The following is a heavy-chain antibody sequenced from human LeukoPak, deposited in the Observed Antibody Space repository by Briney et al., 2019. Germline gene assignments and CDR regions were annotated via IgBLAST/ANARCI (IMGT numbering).Heavy chain of an antibody. V-gene: IGHV1-69*05. CDR2: IIPIFGTA. J-gene: IGHJ4*02. Sequence: ASVKVSCKASGGTFSSYAISWVRQAPGQGLEWMGGIIPIFGTANYAQKFQGRVTITTDESTSTAYMELSSLRSEDTAVYYCARDQDMYSSSSTPDWGQGTLVTVSS. D-gene: IGHD6-6*01. CDR1: GGTFSSYA. CDR3: ARDQDMYSSSSTPD.